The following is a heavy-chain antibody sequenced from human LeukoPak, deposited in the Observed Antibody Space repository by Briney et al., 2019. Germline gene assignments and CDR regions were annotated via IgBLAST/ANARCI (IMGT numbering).Heavy chain of an antibody. CDR2: IYSGGST. Sequence: PGGSLRLSCAASGFTVSSNYMSWVRQAPGKGLEWVSVIYSGGSTYYADSVKGRFTISRDNSKNTLYLQMNSLRAEDTAVYYCAKVFGIAVAATWFDYWGQGTLVTVSS. D-gene: IGHD6-19*01. J-gene: IGHJ4*02. V-gene: IGHV3-53*01. CDR1: GFTVSSNY. CDR3: AKVFGIAVAATWFDY.